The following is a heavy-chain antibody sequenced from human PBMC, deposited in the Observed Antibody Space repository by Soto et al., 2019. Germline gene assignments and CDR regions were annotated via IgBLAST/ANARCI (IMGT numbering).Heavy chain of an antibody. CDR1: GFTFSAHY. Sequence: VQLVESGGGLVQPGGSLRLSCAASGFTFSAHYMDWVRQAPGKGLEWVGRIKNKANRYTTEYAASVEGRFTISREDSQNSLYLQMNSLKTEDTAVYYCARVSLVGPSGGRYFDYWGQGSQVAVSS. V-gene: IGHV3-72*01. J-gene: IGHJ4*02. CDR3: ARVSLVGPSGGRYFDY. CDR2: IKNKANRYTT. D-gene: IGHD1-26*01.